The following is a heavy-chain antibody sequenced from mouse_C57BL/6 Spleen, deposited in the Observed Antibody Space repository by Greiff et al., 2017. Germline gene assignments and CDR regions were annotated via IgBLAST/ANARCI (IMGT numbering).Heavy chain of an antibody. CDR3: TREYYSNYYYYAMDY. CDR2: INPNYGTT. V-gene: IGHV1-39*01. Sequence: EVQLVESGPELVKPGASVKISCKASGYPFTDYNMNWVKQSNGKSLEWIGVINPNYGTTSYNQKFKGKATLTVDQSSSTAYMQLNSRTSEDSAVYYCTREYYSNYYYYAMDYWGQGTSVTVSS. J-gene: IGHJ4*01. CDR1: GYPFTDYN. D-gene: IGHD2-5*01.